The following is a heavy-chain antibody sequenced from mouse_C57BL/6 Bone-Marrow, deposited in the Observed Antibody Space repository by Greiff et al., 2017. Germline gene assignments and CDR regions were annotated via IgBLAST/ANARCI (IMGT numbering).Heavy chain of an antibody. D-gene: IGHD1-1*01. Sequence: EVQLQQSGAELVRPGASVKLSCTASGFNIKDDYMHWVKQRPEQGLEWIGWIDPENGDTEYASKFQGKATITADTSSNTAYLQLSSLTSEDTAVYYCTTTYGSRSPWGQGTTLTVS. CDR1: GFNIKDDY. J-gene: IGHJ2*01. CDR2: IDPENGDT. V-gene: IGHV14-4*01. CDR3: TTTYGSRSP.